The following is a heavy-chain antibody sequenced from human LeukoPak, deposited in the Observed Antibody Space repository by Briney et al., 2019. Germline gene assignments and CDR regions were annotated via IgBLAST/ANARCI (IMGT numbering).Heavy chain of an antibody. V-gene: IGHV3-66*01. CDR2: IYSGGST. CDR1: GFTVSSNY. J-gene: IGHJ4*02. D-gene: IGHD3-10*01. Sequence: GGSLRLSCAASGFTVSSNYMSWVRQAPGKGLGWVSVIYSGGSTYYADSVKGRFTISRDNSKNTLYLQMNSLRAEDTAVYYCARDRKVRGVIIIPFDYWGQGTLVTVSS. CDR3: ARDRKVRGVIIIPFDY.